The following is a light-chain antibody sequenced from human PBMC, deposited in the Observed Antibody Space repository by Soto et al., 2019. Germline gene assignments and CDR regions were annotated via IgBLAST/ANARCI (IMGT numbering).Light chain of an antibody. Sequence: DIVLTQSPGTLSLSPGQRATLSCRASQSISSSFLAWYQQKPGQAPRLLIYDASSRATGIPDRFSGRGSGTDFSLTISRLEPEDYAVYFCQQYGRSPWTFGQGTKVDIK. CDR2: DAS. CDR3: QQYGRSPWT. J-gene: IGKJ1*01. CDR1: QSISSSF. V-gene: IGKV3-20*01.